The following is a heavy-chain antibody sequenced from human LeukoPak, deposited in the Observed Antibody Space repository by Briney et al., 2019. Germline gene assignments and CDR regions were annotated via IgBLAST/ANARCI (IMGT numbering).Heavy chain of an antibody. D-gene: IGHD6-19*01. J-gene: IGHJ4*02. CDR2: IWYDGSSK. V-gene: IGHV3-33*01. Sequence: GGSLRLSCAASGFTFSSYGMHWVRQAPGKGLEWVAVIWYDGSSKYYTDSVKGRFTISRDNSKNTLFLQMNSLRAEDTAVYYCARKNSGCVDYWGQGTLVTVSS. CDR1: GFTFSSYG. CDR3: ARKNSGCVDY.